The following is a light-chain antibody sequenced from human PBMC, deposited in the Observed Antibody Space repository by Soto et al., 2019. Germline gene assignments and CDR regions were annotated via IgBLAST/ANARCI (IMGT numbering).Light chain of an antibody. CDR2: DAS. Sequence: AIRMTQSPSSLSASTGDRVTITCRASQGISSYLAWYQQKPGRAPKLLIYDASDLQSGVPSRFSGSGSGTEFTLTISSLQPDDFATYYCQHYNSYSEAFGQGTKVDIK. V-gene: IGKV1-8*01. J-gene: IGKJ1*01. CDR1: QGISSY. CDR3: QHYNSYSEA.